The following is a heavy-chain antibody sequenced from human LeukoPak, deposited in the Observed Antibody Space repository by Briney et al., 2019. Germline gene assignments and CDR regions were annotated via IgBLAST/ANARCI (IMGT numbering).Heavy chain of an antibody. V-gene: IGHV3-33*08. D-gene: IGHD3-22*01. CDR3: ARVNFYYYDSSGSPDY. J-gene: IGHJ4*02. CDR2: IWYDGSNK. Sequence: GGSLRLSCAASGFTFSSYAMSWVRQAPGKGLEWVAVIWYDGSNKYYADSVKGRFTISRDNSKNTLYLQMNSLRAEDTAVYYCARVNFYYYDSSGSPDYWGQGTLVTVSS. CDR1: GFTFSSYA.